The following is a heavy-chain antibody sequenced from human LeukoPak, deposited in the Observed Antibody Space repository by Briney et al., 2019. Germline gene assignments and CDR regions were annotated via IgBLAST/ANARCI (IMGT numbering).Heavy chain of an antibody. V-gene: IGHV4-30-4*01. CDR3: DRIGAFYGSGIGDY. CDR1: GGSISSGDYY. D-gene: IGHD3-10*01. Sequence: PSQTLSLTCTVSGGSISSGDYYWSWIRQPPRKGLEWIGYIYYSGSTYYNPSLKSRVTISVDTSKNQFSLKLSSVTAADTAVYYCDRIGAFYGSGIGDYWGQGTLVTVSS. CDR2: IYYSGST. J-gene: IGHJ4*02.